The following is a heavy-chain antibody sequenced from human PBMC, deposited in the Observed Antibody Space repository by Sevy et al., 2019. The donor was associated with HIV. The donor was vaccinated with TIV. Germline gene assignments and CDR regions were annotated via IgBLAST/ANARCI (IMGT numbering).Heavy chain of an antibody. V-gene: IGHV3-13*05. CDR3: ARSGGYSDYGMDV. CDR1: GFTFSSSD. CDR2: VGPAGDQ. D-gene: IGHD5-12*01. J-gene: IGHJ6*02. Sequence: GGSLRLSCVAAGFTFSSSDMHWVRQVTGKGLEWISGVGPAGDQFYPGSVKGRFTISRENAKNSFYLQMNNLRAGDTAVYYCARSGGYSDYGMDVWGQGTTVTVSS.